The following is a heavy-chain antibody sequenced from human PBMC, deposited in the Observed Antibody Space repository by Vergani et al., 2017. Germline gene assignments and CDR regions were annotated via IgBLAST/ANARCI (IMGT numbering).Heavy chain of an antibody. D-gene: IGHD3-22*01. J-gene: IGHJ6*02. CDR2: IYYSGST. V-gene: IGHV4-30-4*01. Sequence: QVQLQESGPGLVKPSQTLSLTCTVSGGSISSGDYYWSWIRQPPGKGLEWIGYIYYSGSTYYNPSLKSRVTISVDTAKNQFSLKLSSVTAADTAVYYCAXGLYDSSGYYYSNYYYYGMDVWGQGTTVTVSS. CDR3: AXGLYDSSGYYYSNYYYYGMDV. CDR1: GGSISSGDYY.